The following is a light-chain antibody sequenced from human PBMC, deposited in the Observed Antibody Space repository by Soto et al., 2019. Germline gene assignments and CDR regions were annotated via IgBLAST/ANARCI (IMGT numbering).Light chain of an antibody. V-gene: IGKV1-39*01. CDR1: QSISSY. Sequence: DIQMTQSPSSLSASVGDRVTITCWASQSISSYLNWYRQKPGKAPKLLIYKASTLKSGVPSRFSGSGSGTEFTLTISSLQPEDFATYYCQQHGQWPITFGQGTKVDI. J-gene: IGKJ1*01. CDR3: QQHGQWPIT. CDR2: KAS.